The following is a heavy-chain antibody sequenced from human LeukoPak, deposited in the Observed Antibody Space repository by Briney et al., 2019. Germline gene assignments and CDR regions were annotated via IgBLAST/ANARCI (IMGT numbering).Heavy chain of an antibody. Sequence: SQTLSLTCTVSGGSISSGDYYWSWIRQPPGKGLEWIGYIYYSGSTYYNPSLKSRVTISVDTSKNQFSLKLSSVTAADTTVYYCARDRAVVPAAIPGGSWGQGTLVTVSS. J-gene: IGHJ4*02. CDR3: ARDRAVVPAAIPGGS. D-gene: IGHD2-2*01. V-gene: IGHV4-30-4*01. CDR1: GGSISSGDYY. CDR2: IYYSGST.